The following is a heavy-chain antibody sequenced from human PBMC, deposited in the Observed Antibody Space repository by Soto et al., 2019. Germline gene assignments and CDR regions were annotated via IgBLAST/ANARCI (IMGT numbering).Heavy chain of an antibody. CDR2: INPSGRT. Sequence: QVQLQQWGAGLLKASETLSLTCAVYDGSLSGYFWSWIRQPPGKGLEWLGEINPSGRTNYSTSLKSQVTVSGDTSKNQSSLKRKAVTSADTAVYYCTRALRLYGSAKGAYDNSYMDVCGHGTSVTVSS. CDR1: DGSLSGYF. J-gene: IGHJ6*03. V-gene: IGHV4-34*01. CDR3: TRALRLYGSAKGAYDNSYMDV. D-gene: IGHD6-25*01.